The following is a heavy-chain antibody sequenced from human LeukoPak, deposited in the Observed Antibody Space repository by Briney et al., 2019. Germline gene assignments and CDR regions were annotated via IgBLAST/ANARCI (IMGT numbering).Heavy chain of an antibody. D-gene: IGHD2-21*02. CDR1: GYTFTSYG. J-gene: IGHJ4*02. CDR2: ISAYNGNT. V-gene: IGHV1-18*01. CDR3: ARDPLAYCGGDCPYNFDY. Sequence: ASVKVSCKASGYTFTSYGISWVRQAPGQGLEWMGWISAYNGNTNYPQKLQGRVTMTTDTSTSTAYMELRSLGSDDTAVYYCARDPLAYCGGDCPYNFDYWGQGSLVTVSS.